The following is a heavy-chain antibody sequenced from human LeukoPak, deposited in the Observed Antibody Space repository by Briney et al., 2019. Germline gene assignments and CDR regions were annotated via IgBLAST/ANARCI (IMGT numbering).Heavy chain of an antibody. V-gene: IGHV4-59*01. J-gene: IGHJ5*02. Sequence: SETLSLTCTVSGGSISSYYWSWIRQPPGKGLEWIGYIYYSGSTNYNPSLNSRVTISVDTSKNQFSLELTSVTAADTAVYYCARADSGYTYGYWFDPWGQGTLVTVSS. CDR2: IYYSGST. CDR1: GGSISSYY. D-gene: IGHD5-18*01. CDR3: ARADSGYTYGYWFDP.